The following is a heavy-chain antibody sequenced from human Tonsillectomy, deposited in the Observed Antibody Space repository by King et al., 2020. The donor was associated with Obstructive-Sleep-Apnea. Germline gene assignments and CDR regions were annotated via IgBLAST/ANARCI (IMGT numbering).Heavy chain of an antibody. CDR2: IYYSGST. D-gene: IGHD6-19*01. J-gene: IGHJ4*02. Sequence: LQLQESGPGLVKPSETLSLTCTVSGGSISSSSYYWGWIRQPPGKGLEWIGNIYYSGSTYYTPSLKSRVTISVDTSKNQFSLKLTSVTAADTAVYYCASHTGSGWYYYWGQGTLVTVSS. V-gene: IGHV4-39*07. CDR1: GGSISSSSYY. CDR3: ASHTGSGWYYY.